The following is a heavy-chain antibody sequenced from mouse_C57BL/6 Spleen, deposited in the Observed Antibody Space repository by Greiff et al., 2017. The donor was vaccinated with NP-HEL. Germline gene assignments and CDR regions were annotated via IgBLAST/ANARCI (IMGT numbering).Heavy chain of an antibody. D-gene: IGHD2-1*01. CDR1: GFSLTSYG. CDR2: ICSGGST. Sequence: VQLQESGPGLVQPSQSLSITCTVSGFSLTSYGVHWVRQSPGKGLEWLGVICSGGSTAYNVAFISRMSISKDNSKSQGFFKMNRLQADNTAIYYGARSPPIYYGNYDWFAYWGQGTLVTVSA. J-gene: IGHJ3*01. V-gene: IGHV2-2*01. CDR3: ARSPPIYYGNYDWFAY.